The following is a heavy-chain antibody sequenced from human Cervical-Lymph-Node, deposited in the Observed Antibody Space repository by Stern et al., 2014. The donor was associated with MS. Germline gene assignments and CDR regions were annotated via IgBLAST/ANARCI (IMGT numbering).Heavy chain of an antibody. J-gene: IGHJ4*02. V-gene: IGHV3-21*01. Sequence: EVQLVESGGGLVKPGGSLRLSCAASGFTFSSYSMNWVRQAPGKGLEWVSSISSSSSYIYYADSVKGRFPISRDNAKNSLYLQMNSLRAEDTAVYYCAKYYYDSSGYYYNYWGQGTLVTVSS. CDR1: GFTFSSYS. CDR3: AKYYYDSSGYYYNY. CDR2: ISSSSSYI. D-gene: IGHD3-22*01.